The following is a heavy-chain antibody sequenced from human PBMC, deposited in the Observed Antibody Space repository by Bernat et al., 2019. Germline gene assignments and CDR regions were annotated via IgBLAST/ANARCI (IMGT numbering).Heavy chain of an antibody. V-gene: IGHV4-59*08. CDR2: IYYSGST. CDR3: ARRGGDYWHSDY. CDR1: GGSISSYY. J-gene: IGHJ4*02. D-gene: IGHD4-17*01. Sequence: QVQLQESGPGLVKPSETLSLTCTVSGGSISSYYWSWIRQPPGKGLEWIGYIYYSGSTNYNPSLKSRVTISVDTSKNQFSLKLSSVTAADTAVYYCARRGGDYWHSDYWGQGTLVTVSS.